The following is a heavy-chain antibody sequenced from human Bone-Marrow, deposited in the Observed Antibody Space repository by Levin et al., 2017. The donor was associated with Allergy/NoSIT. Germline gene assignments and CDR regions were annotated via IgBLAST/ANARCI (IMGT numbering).Heavy chain of an antibody. V-gene: IGHV3-23*01. CDR3: TRAVVQLYLPDALDI. CDR1: GFTFSGYA. D-gene: IGHD3-9*01. Sequence: GGSLRLSCAASGFTFSGYAMSWVRRAPGKGLEWVASISASGFSTPSADAVKGRFTISRDNSDKTLYLQMSGLRAEDTAMYYCTRAVVQLYLPDALDIWGQGTMVTVSS. J-gene: IGHJ3*02. CDR2: ISASGFST.